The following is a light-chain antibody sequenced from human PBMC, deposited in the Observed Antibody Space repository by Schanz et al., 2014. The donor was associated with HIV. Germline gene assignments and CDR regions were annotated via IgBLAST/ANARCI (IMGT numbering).Light chain of an antibody. CDR1: QSVSSY. CDR3: QQRSNWPRYT. CDR2: DTP. V-gene: IGKV3-11*01. J-gene: IGKJ2*01. Sequence: EFVLTQSPATLSLSPGERATLSCRASQSVSSYLAWYQQKPGQAPRLLIYDTPNRATGIPARFSGSGSGTDFTLTSSSLEPEDFAVYFCQQRSNWPRYTFGQGTKLEIK.